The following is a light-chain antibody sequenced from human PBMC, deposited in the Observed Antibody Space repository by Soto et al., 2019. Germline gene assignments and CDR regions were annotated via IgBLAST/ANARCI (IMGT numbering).Light chain of an antibody. CDR1: SSDVGGYNS. CDR3: SSYTSSYTVV. CDR2: EVS. J-gene: IGLJ2*01. Sequence: QSALTQPASVSGSPGQSITISCTGTSSDVGGYNSVSWYQQHPGKAPKLMIYEVSNRPSGVSNRFSGSKSGNTASLTISGLQAEDEADYYCSSYTSSYTVVFGGGTKLTVL. V-gene: IGLV2-14*01.